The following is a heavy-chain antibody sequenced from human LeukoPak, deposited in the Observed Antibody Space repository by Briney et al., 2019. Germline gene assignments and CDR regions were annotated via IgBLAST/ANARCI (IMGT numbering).Heavy chain of an antibody. V-gene: IGHV3-30*02. CDR1: GFTFSSYG. CDR2: IRYDGSNK. CDR3: AKNLGSGYDSEAFDI. D-gene: IGHD5-12*01. J-gene: IGHJ3*02. Sequence: GGSLRLSCAASGFTFSSYGMHWVRQAPGKGLEWVAFIRYDGSNKYYADSVKGRFTISRDNSKNTLYLQMNSLRAEDTAVYYCAKNLGSGYDSEAFDIWGQGTMVTVPS.